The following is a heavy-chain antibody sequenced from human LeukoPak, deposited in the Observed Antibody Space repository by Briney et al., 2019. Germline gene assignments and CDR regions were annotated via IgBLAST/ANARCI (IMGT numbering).Heavy chain of an antibody. D-gene: IGHD2-15*01. J-gene: IGHJ4*02. Sequence: GGSLRLSCAASGFTFSSSAMSWVRQAPGKGLEWVSAISNNGGYSYYADSVQGRFTISRDNSKSTLCPQMNSLRAEDTAVYYCAKQLGYCSDGSCYFPYWGQGTLVTVSS. CDR3: AKQLGYCSDGSCYFPY. CDR1: GFTFSSSA. V-gene: IGHV3-23*01. CDR2: ISNNGGYS.